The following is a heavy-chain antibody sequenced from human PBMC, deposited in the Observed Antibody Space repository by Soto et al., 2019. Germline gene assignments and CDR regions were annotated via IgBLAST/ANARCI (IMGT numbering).Heavy chain of an antibody. CDR3: ARDKYYDFWSGYFDYYYYGMDV. D-gene: IGHD3-3*01. V-gene: IGHV4-34*01. Sequence: SETLSLTCAVYGGSFSGYYWSWIRQPPGKGLEWIGEINHSGSTNYNPSLKSRVTISVDTSKNQFSLKLSSVTAADTAVYYCARDKYYDFWSGYFDYYYYGMDVWGQGTTVT. CDR1: GGSFSGYY. J-gene: IGHJ6*02. CDR2: INHSGST.